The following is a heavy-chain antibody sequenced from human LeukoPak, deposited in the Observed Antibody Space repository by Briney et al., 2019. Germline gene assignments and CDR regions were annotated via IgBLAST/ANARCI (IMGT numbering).Heavy chain of an antibody. CDR1: GGSISSSSYY. CDR2: IYYSGST. D-gene: IGHD3-10*01. J-gene: IGHJ6*02. V-gene: IGHV4-39*01. Sequence: SETLSLTCTVFGGSISSSSYYWGWIRQPPGKGLEWIGSIYYSGSTYYNPSLKSRVTISVDTSKNQFSLKLSSVTAADTAVYYCASIRITTRKGMDVWGQGTTVTVSS. CDR3: ASIRITTRKGMDV.